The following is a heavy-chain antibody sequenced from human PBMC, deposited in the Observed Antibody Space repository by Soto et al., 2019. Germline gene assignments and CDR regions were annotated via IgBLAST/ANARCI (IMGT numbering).Heavy chain of an antibody. CDR1: GFTFSSYA. CDR2: ISGSGVST. V-gene: IGHV3-23*01. Sequence: QPGGSLRLSCAASGFTFSSYALTWVRQAPGKGLEWVSSISGSGVSTYYADSVKGRFTISRDHSKNTLYLQMNSLRAGDTAVYYCAKCSTNSCYRADIWGQGTMVTVSS. CDR3: AKCSTNSCYRADI. D-gene: IGHD2-2*01. J-gene: IGHJ3*02.